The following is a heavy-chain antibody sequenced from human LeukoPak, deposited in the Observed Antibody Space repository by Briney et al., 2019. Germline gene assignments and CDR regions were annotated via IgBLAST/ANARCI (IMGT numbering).Heavy chain of an antibody. CDR2: ISAYNGNT. Sequence: ASVKVTCKASGYTFTSYGISWVRQAPGQGLEWMGWISAYNGNTNYAQKLQGRVTMTTDTSTSTAYMELRSLRSDDTAVYYCASAIWFGELFAEDWGQGTLVTVSS. J-gene: IGHJ4*02. D-gene: IGHD3-10*01. CDR1: GYTFTSYG. CDR3: ASAIWFGELFAED. V-gene: IGHV1-18*01.